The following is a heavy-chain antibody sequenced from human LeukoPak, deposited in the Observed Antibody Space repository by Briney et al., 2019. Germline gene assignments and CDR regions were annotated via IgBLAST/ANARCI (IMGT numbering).Heavy chain of an antibody. J-gene: IGHJ6*02. CDR3: ARESWKYSFGNYYYGMDV. V-gene: IGHV3-7*03. CDR2: IKQDGSEK. Sequence: GGSLRLSCAASGFTFTSSWMSWVRQAPGKGLEWVANIKQDGSEKYYVDAVKGRFTISRDNAKNSLYLQMNSLRAEDTAVYSCARESWKYSFGNYYYGMDVWGQGTTVTVSS. D-gene: IGHD5-18*01. CDR1: GFTFTSSW.